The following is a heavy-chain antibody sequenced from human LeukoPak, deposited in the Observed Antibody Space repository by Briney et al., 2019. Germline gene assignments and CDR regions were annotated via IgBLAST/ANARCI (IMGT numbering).Heavy chain of an antibody. V-gene: IGHV3-21*01. D-gene: IGHD6-13*01. CDR1: GFTFSSYS. CDR2: ISSISSYI. Sequence: GGSLRLSCASSGFTFSSYSMTWVRQAPGKGLEWVSSISSISSYIYYADSVKGRFTISTDNAKNSLYLQMNSLRAEDTAVYYCARDPAAAGTSDYSDYCGQGTLVTASS. CDR3: ARDPAAAGTSDYSDY. J-gene: IGHJ4*02.